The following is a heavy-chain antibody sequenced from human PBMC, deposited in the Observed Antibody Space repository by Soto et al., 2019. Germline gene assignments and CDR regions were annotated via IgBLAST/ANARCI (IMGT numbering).Heavy chain of an antibody. CDR2: IYHTGNA. D-gene: IGHD3-22*01. CDR1: GDSISNSRFY. J-gene: IGHJ5*02. V-gene: IGHV4-39*01. Sequence: SETLSLTCSVCGDSISNSRFYWAWIRQPPGEGLEWIGSIYHTGNAYYTPSPKSRVTILVDTSKNQFSLKLTSVTAADTALYYCARDYFDSSDYTTNWFDPWGQGTLVTVSS. CDR3: ARDYFDSSDYTTNWFDP.